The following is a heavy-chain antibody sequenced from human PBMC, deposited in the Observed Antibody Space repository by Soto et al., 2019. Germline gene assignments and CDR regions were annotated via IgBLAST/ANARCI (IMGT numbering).Heavy chain of an antibody. CDR2: IFYSGST. CDR3: ARGRYYYDTSGSPLFDY. V-gene: IGHV4-31*03. Sequence: TSETLSLTCTVSGGSISSGDYYWNWMRQPPGKGLEWIGYIFYSGSTYYDPSLKSRVTISVYTSNNQFSLKLSSVTAADTAAYFCARGRYYYDTSGSPLFDYWGQGTLVTVSS. D-gene: IGHD3-22*01. J-gene: IGHJ4*02. CDR1: GGSISSGDYY.